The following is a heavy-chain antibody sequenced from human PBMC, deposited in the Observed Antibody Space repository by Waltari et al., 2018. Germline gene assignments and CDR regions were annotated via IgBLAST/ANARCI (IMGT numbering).Heavy chain of an antibody. J-gene: IGHJ5*02. V-gene: IGHV4-4*07. D-gene: IGHD3-16*01. CDR1: GASVGSNY. CDR3: ARETRHGDWFDP. CDR2: IYVGGTT. Sequence: QVQLHESGPGLVQPSGTLSLACSVSGASVGSNYWSWIRQSAGKGMEWIGRIYVGGTTNYNPALSGRVSMSVDMSKNQIFLKIMSVTAADTGVYYCARETRHGDWFDPWGQGTLVTVSS.